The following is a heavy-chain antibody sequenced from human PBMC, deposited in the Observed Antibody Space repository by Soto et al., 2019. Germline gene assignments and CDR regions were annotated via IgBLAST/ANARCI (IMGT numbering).Heavy chain of an antibody. D-gene: IGHD2-15*01. CDR1: GYTFTSYW. Sequence: GESLKISCKGSGYTFTSYWIGWVRQMPGEGLEWLGVIYPGDSDTRYSPSFQGQVTISADKSINTAYLQWGSLKASDSAIYYCARSAGNAGRSSEYWGQGTLVTVSS. CDR3: ARSAGNAGRSSEY. V-gene: IGHV5-51*01. CDR2: IYPGDSDT. J-gene: IGHJ4*02.